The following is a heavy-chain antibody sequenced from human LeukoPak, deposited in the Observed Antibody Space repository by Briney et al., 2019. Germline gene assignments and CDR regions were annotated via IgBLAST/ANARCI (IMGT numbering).Heavy chain of an antibody. CDR2: INHSGST. J-gene: IGHJ4*02. Sequence: PSETLSLTCAVYGGSFSGYYWSWTRQPPGKGLEWIGEINHSGSTNYNPSLKSRVTISVDTSKNQFSLKLSSVTAADTAVYYCARAYYDFWSGYQFDYWGQGTLVTVSS. CDR1: GGSFSGYY. V-gene: IGHV4-34*01. D-gene: IGHD3-3*01. CDR3: ARAYYDFWSGYQFDY.